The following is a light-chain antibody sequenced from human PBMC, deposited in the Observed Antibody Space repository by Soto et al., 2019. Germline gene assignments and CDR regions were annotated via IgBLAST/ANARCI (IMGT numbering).Light chain of an antibody. V-gene: IGKV1-5*01. CDR2: DAS. CDR3: QQYNSYSRT. J-gene: IGKJ1*01. CDR1: QSINVW. Sequence: DIQMTQSPSTLPASVGDRVTITCRASQSINVWLAWYQHKPGQAPKLLIYDASTLESGVPSRFTGSGSETEFTLTISSLQADDFATYYCQQYNSYSRTFGQGTKVDIK.